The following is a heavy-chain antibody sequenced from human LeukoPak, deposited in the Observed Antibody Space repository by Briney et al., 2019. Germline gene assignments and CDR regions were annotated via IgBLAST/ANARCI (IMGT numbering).Heavy chain of an antibody. Sequence: PGVFLRLSCAASGSTFSSYNMNWVREAPWKAREWVSSISSSSSYIYYADSVKGRFTISRDNAKNSLYLQMNSLRAEDTAVYYCARQVYDDYVGSWGQGTPVTVSS. CDR3: ARQVYDDYVGS. V-gene: IGHV3-21*01. CDR2: ISSSSSYI. D-gene: IGHD5/OR15-5a*01. J-gene: IGHJ4*02. CDR1: GSTFSSYN.